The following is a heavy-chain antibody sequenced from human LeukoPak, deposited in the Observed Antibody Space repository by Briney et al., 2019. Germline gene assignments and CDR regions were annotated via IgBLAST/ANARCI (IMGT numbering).Heavy chain of an antibody. D-gene: IGHD6-19*01. CDR2: ISAGSSYI. CDR3: TTRIAVATTDFDY. CDR1: GFTFSTYS. V-gene: IGHV3-21*01. Sequence: GGSLRLSCEASGFTFSTYSVNWVRQAPGKGLDWVSSISAGSSYIYYADSVKGRFTISRDNAKNSLYLQMNSLRAEDTAVYYCTTRIAVATTDFDYWGQGTLVTVSS. J-gene: IGHJ4*02.